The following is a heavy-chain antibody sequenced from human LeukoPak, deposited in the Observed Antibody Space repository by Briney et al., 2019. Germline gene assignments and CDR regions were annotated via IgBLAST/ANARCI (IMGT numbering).Heavy chain of an antibody. CDR2: ISSSSSTI. J-gene: IGHJ4*02. CDR1: GFTFSSYS. D-gene: IGHD2-2*02. CDR3: ARVSPRYCSSTSCYTPADY. Sequence: PGGSLRLSCAASGFTFSSYSMNWVRQAPGKGLEWVSYISSSSSTIYYADSVKGRFTISRDNAKNSLYLQMNSLRAEDTAVYYCARVSPRYCSSTSCYTPADYWGQGTLVTVSS. V-gene: IGHV3-48*01.